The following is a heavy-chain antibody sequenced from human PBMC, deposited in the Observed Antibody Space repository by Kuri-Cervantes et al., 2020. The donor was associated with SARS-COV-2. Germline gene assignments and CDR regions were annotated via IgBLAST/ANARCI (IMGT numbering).Heavy chain of an antibody. CDR1: GGSISSYY. J-gene: IGHJ4*02. Sequence: GSLRLSCTVSGGSISSYYWSWIRQHPGKGLEWIGYIYYSGSTYYNPSLKSRVTISVDTSKNQFSLKLSSVTAADTAVYYCARGGYDSSGYYIFDFDYWGQGTLVTVSS. D-gene: IGHD3-22*01. CDR2: IYYSGST. CDR3: ARGGYDSSGYYIFDFDY. V-gene: IGHV4-59*13.